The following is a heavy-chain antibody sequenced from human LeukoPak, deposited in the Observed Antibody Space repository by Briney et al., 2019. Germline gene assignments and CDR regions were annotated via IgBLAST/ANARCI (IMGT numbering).Heavy chain of an antibody. CDR3: ATEERSISTYYYYYMDV. J-gene: IGHJ6*03. Sequence: GGSLRLSCAASRFTFSSYWMSWVRQAPGKGLEWVANIKQDGSEKYYVDSVKGRFTISRDNAKNSLYLHMNSLRAEDTAVYYCATEERSISTYYYYYMDVWGKGTTVTVSS. D-gene: IGHD2-2*01. CDR2: IKQDGSEK. CDR1: RFTFSSYW. V-gene: IGHV3-7*01.